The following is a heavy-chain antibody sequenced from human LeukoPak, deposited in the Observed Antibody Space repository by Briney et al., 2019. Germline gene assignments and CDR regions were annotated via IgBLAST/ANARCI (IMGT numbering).Heavy chain of an antibody. CDR3: TTNYYDSSGLYYYYYMDV. Sequence: GGSLRLSCAASGFTFTNAWMSWVRQAPGQGLEWVGRIKSKTDGGTTDYAGPVKGRLTISRDDSKNTLYLQMNSLKTEDAAVYYCTTNYYDSSGLYYYYYMDVWGKGTTVTVSS. D-gene: IGHD3-22*01. CDR2: IKSKTDGGTT. J-gene: IGHJ6*03. CDR1: GFTFTNAW. V-gene: IGHV3-15*01.